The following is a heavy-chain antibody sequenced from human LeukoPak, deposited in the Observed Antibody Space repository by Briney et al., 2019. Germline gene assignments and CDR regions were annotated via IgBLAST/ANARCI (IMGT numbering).Heavy chain of an antibody. CDR1: GFSFSSYG. Sequence: PGGSLRLSCAASGFSFSSYGMHWVRQAPGKGLEWVAVIWYDGSKKYYADSVKGRFIISRDNSRNTLYLQMNSLRADDTAVYYCARELTIFGVVIQRYDAFDIWGQGTMVTVSS. CDR3: ARELTIFGVVIQRYDAFDI. J-gene: IGHJ3*02. D-gene: IGHD3-3*01. V-gene: IGHV3-33*01. CDR2: IWYDGSKK.